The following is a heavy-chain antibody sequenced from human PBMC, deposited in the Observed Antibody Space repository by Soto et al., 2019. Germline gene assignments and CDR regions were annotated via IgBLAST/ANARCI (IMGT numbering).Heavy chain of an antibody. CDR3: ARGGQSSYCSSTTCYFFGLDV. CDR2: IKEDGGED. D-gene: IGHD2-2*01. Sequence: EVQLVESGGGLVQPGGSLRLSCAASGFTFSKYWMTWVRQAPGKGLEWVANIKEDGGEDYYADSVKGRFTISRDNAKNSLFLQLSSLGAEDTATYYCARGGQSSYCSSTTCYFFGLDVWGQGTTVTVS. CDR1: GFTFSKYW. V-gene: IGHV3-7*01. J-gene: IGHJ6*02.